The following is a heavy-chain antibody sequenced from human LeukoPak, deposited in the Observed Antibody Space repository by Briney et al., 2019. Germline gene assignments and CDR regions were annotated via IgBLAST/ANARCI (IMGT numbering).Heavy chain of an antibody. CDR2: MYYSGST. CDR1: SGSISSGDYY. V-gene: IGHV4-30-4*01. CDR3: ARPYYYDSRIDP. J-gene: IGHJ5*02. D-gene: IGHD3-22*01. Sequence: PSETLSLTCTVSSGSISSGDYYWSWIRQPPGKGLEWIAYMYYSGSTYYNPSLKSRVTMSADTSKNQLSLKLSSVTAADTAVYYCARPYYYDSRIDPWGQGILVTVSS.